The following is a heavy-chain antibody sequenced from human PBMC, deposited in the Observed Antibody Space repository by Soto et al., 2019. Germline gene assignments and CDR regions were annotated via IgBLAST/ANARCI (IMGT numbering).Heavy chain of an antibody. CDR3: ASAVSGLELYGRAGNWFDP. CDR2: IYYSGST. Sequence: QVQLQESGPGLVKPSQTLSLTCTVSGGSISSGGYYWSWIRQHPGKGLEWIGYIYYSGSTYYNPSLRGRVTISVDTSKNQFSLKLSAVTAADTAVYYCASAVSGLELYGRAGNWFDPWGQGTLVTVSS. J-gene: IGHJ5*02. V-gene: IGHV4-31*03. CDR1: GGSISSGGYY. D-gene: IGHD1-7*01.